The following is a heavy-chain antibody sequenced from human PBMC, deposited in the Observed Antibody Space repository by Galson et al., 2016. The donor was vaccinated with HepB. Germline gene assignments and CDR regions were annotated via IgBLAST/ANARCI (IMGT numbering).Heavy chain of an antibody. CDR3: AKDAKRMATGNGGIYDC. V-gene: IGHV3-23*01. Sequence: SLRLSCAASKFTFSTCAMSWVRQAPGKGLEWVSTINGSGDNTFHAESVKGRFTISRDNSRNTLFLQMNSLTAEDTAVYYCAKDAKRMATGNGGIYDCWGQGTLVTVSS. CDR2: INGSGDNT. J-gene: IGHJ4*02. CDR1: KFTFSTCA. D-gene: IGHD6-13*01.